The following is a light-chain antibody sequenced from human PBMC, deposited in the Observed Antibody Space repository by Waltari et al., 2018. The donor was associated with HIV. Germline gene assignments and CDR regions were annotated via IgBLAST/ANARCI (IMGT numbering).Light chain of an antibody. CDR1: QTISKF. V-gene: IGKV1-39*01. Sequence: DIQMTQSPSPLSASVGDRVVDTCRANQTISKFLNWYQHKPGKAPNLLISSASNLHGGVPSRFGGSGSGTDFALTITSLQPEDFALYYCQQTYSAPWTFGQGTKIDIK. J-gene: IGKJ1*01. CDR3: QQTYSAPWT. CDR2: SAS.